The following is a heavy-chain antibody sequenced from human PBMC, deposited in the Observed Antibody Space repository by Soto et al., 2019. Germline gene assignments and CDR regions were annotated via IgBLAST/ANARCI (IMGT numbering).Heavy chain of an antibody. CDR2: IFTGGST. J-gene: IGHJ3*02. D-gene: IGHD6-19*01. CDR1: GFTVSSNY. Sequence: EVQLVESGGGLVQPGGSLRLSCAASGFTVSSNYMSWVRQAPGKGLEWVSVIFTGGSTYYADSVKGRCTISGHSSKNTVYLQMNRLRAEDTAVSYCARDRYSSGWLDDFDIWGQGTMVTVSS. V-gene: IGHV3-53*04. CDR3: ARDRYSSGWLDDFDI.